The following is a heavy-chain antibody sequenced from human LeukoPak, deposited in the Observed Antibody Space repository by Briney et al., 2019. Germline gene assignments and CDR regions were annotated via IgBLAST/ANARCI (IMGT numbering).Heavy chain of an antibody. CDR3: TTGGSYDY. D-gene: IGHD3-10*01. Sequence: SGGSLRLSCAASGFTFSNGWMTWVRQAPGKGLEWVGRIKSQTDGGTTDYAAPVKGRFTVSRDDSKNTLCLQMDSLKTENTAVYYCTTGGSYDYWGQGTLVTVSS. CDR2: IKSQTDGGTT. V-gene: IGHV3-15*01. J-gene: IGHJ4*02. CDR1: GFTFSNGW.